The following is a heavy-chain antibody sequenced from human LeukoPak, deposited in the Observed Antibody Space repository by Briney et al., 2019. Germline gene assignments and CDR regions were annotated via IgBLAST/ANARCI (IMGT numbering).Heavy chain of an antibody. CDR2: ISQHGSEQ. D-gene: IGHD3-10*01. J-gene: IGHJ4*02. V-gene: IGHV3-7*01. CDR3: AKMTMVRSLDY. CDR1: GFTFSTFW. Sequence: GGSLRLSCAASGFTFSTFWMRWVRQAPGKGLEWVASISQHGSEQYYVDSVKGRFTISRDNAKNSLYLQMNSLRAEDTAIYYCAKMTMVRSLDYWGQGTLVTVSS.